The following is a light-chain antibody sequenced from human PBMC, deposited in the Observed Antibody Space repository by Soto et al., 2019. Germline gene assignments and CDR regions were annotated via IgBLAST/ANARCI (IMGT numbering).Light chain of an antibody. CDR1: SSDVGSYNL. V-gene: IGLV2-23*03. CDR3: CSYAGSSTFVV. Sequence: QSALTQPASVSGSPGQSITISCTGTSSDVGSYNLVSWYQQHPRKAPKLMIYEGSKRPSGVSNRFSGSKSGNTASLTISGLQAEDEADYYCCSYAGSSTFVVFGGGTKVTVL. CDR2: EGS. J-gene: IGLJ2*01.